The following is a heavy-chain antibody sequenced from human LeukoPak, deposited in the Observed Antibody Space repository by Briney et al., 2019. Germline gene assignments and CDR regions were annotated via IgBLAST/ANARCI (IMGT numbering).Heavy chain of an antibody. CDR3: ARDSYYDSSGYSGSFDY. J-gene: IGHJ4*02. CDR1: GYTFTSYG. V-gene: IGHV1-18*01. Sequence: ASVKVSCKASGYTFTSYGISWVRQAPGQGLEWMGWISAYNGNTNYAQKLQGRVTMTTDTSTSTAYMELRSLRSDDTAVYYCARDSYYDSSGYSGSFDYWGQGTLVTVSS. CDR2: ISAYNGNT. D-gene: IGHD3-22*01.